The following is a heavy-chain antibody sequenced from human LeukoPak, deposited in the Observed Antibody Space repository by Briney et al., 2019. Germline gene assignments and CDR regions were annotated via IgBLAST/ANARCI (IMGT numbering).Heavy chain of an antibody. CDR1: GYTFTIYY. J-gene: IGHJ4*02. D-gene: IGHD5-18*01. CDR2: INPSGGST. Sequence: ASVKVSCKASGYTFTIYYMHWVRQAPGQGLEWMGIINPSGGSTSYAQKFQGRVTMTRDTSTSTVYMELSSLRSEDTAVYYCARDASGQGVDTAMTAPCDYWGQGTLVAVSS. CDR3: ARDASGQGVDTAMTAPCDY. V-gene: IGHV1-46*01.